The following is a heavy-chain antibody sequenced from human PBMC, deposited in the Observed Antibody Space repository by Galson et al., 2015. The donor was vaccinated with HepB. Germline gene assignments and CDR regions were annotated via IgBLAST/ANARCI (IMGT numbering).Heavy chain of an antibody. CDR3: VRAGAYSSNWYSGWFDP. Sequence: SLRLSCAVSKFTFSTYAMHWVRQAPGKGLEWVAVISYDGRNKHYADAVKGRFTISRDNSNNTVFLQMNSMRAEDTALYYCVRAGAYSSNWYSGWFDPWGQGTLVTVSS. D-gene: IGHD6-13*01. CDR2: ISYDGRNK. V-gene: IGHV3-30*04. CDR1: KFTFSTYA. J-gene: IGHJ5*02.